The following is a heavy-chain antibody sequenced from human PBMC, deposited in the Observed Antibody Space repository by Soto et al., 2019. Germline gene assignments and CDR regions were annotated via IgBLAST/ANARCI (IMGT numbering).Heavy chain of an antibody. CDR2: ISGITGRT. Sequence: EVQLLESGGGLVQPGGSLRLSCAASGFTFSNHPMTWVRQAPGKGLEWVSTISGITGRTLYADYVKGRFSISRDNSKNTLYLQMNSLRPEDSAVYYCAKDALQSNNWAYYFDYWGQGTLVTVSS. J-gene: IGHJ4*02. D-gene: IGHD1-1*01. CDR3: AKDALQSNNWAYYFDY. CDR1: GFTFSNHP. V-gene: IGHV3-23*01.